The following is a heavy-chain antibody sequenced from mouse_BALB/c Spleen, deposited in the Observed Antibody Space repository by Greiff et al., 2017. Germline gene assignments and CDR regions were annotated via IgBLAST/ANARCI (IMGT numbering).Heavy chain of an antibody. V-gene: IGHV1-5*01. Sequence: EVQLQQSGTVLARPGASVKMSCKASGYTFTSYWMHWVKQRPGQGLEWIGAIYPGNSDTSYNQKFKGKAKLTAVTSTSTAYMELSSLTNEDSAVYYCTRWLLRPHYYAMDYWGQGTSVTVSS. J-gene: IGHJ4*01. CDR2: IYPGNSDT. D-gene: IGHD1-2*01. CDR3: TRWLLRPHYYAMDY. CDR1: GYTFTSYW.